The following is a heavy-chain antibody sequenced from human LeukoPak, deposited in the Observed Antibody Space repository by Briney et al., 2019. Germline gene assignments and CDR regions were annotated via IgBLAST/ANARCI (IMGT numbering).Heavy chain of an antibody. CDR2: IYSGGST. D-gene: IGHD4-17*01. J-gene: IGHJ4*02. CDR3: ARDSGGAALDY. V-gene: IGHV3-53*01. Sequence: GGSLRLSCAASGFIVSSNYMSWVRQAPGKGLEWVSVIYSGGSTYYADSVKGRFTISRDNSKNTLYLQMNSLRAEDMAVYYCARDSGGAALDYWGQGTLVTVSS. CDR1: GFIVSSNY.